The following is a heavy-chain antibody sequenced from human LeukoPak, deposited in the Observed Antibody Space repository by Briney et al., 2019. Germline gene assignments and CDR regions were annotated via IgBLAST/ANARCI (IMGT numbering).Heavy chain of an antibody. Sequence: RGSLRLSCAASGFTFSDYGMHWVSQDPGKGREWVTSIRYDGSNTYYADSVKGRFAISRDNSKNTRYLQMNSLRAEDTAVYSCVKRRGEERRHYYMDVWGKGTTVTVSS. CDR3: VKRRGEERRHYYMDV. V-gene: IGHV3-30*02. CDR2: IRYDGSNT. CDR1: GFTFSDYG. J-gene: IGHJ6*03. D-gene: IGHD5-24*01.